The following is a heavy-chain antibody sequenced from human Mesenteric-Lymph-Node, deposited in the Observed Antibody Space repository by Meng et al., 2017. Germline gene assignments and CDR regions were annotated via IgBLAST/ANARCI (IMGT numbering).Heavy chain of an antibody. CDR3: ARDRGPYSSGWVGAFDI. CDR1: GGTFSSYT. CDR2: IIPILGIA. Sequence: SVKVSCKASGGTFSSYTISWVRQAPGQGLEWMGRIIPILGIANYAQKFQGRVTITADKSTSTAYMELSSLRSEDTAVYYCARDRGPYSSGWVGAFDIWGQGTMVTVSS. V-gene: IGHV1-69*04. J-gene: IGHJ3*02. D-gene: IGHD6-19*01.